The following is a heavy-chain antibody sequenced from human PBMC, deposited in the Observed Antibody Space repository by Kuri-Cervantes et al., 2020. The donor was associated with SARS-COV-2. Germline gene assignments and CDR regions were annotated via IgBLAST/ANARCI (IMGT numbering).Heavy chain of an antibody. J-gene: IGHJ4*02. CDR2: IYHSGST. CDR1: GYSISSGYY. Sequence: SETLSLTCAVSGYSISSGYYWGWIRQPPGKGLEWIGSIYHSGSTYYNPSLKSRVTISVDTSKNQFSLKLSSVTAADTAVYYCAREISIVGASDYWGQGTLVTVSS. D-gene: IGHD1-26*01. V-gene: IGHV4-38-2*02. CDR3: AREISIVGASDY.